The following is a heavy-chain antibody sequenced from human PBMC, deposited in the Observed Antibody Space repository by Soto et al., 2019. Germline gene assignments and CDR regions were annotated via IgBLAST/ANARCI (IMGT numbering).Heavy chain of an antibody. CDR1: GYTFTSYG. CDR2: ISAYNGNT. D-gene: IGHD6-19*01. J-gene: IGHJ6*02. CDR3: ARVREQGLLRGYYGMDV. V-gene: IGHV1-18*01. Sequence: GASVKVSCKASGYTFTSYGISWVRQAPGQGLEWMGWISAYNGNTNYAQKLQGRVTMTTDTSTSTAYMELRSLRSDDTAVYYCARVREQGLLRGYYGMDVWGQGTTVTVSS.